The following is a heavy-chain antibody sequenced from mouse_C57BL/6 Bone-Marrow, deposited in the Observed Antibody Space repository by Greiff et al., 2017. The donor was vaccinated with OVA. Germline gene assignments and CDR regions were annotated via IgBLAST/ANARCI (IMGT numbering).Heavy chain of an antibody. J-gene: IGHJ1*03. D-gene: IGHD4-1*01. CDR1: GYTFTSYT. V-gene: IGHV1-4*01. Sequence: QVHVKQSGAELARPGASVKMSCKASGYTFTSYTMHWVKQRPGQGLEWIGYINPSSGYTKYNQKFKDKATLTADKSSSTAYMQLSSLTSEDSAVYYCASAELGLWYFDVWGTGTTVTVSS. CDR3: ASAELGLWYFDV. CDR2: INPSSGYT.